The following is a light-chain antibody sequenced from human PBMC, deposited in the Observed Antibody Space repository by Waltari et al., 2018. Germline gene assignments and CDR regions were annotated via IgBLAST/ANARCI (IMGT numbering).Light chain of an antibody. CDR2: EVN. V-gene: IGLV2-23*02. CDR1: SSDIGYYNL. CDR3: CSYIGDSAWV. J-gene: IGLJ3*02. Sequence: QSALTQPASVSGSPGQSITISGTGTSSDIGYYNLVTWYQQAPGKAPKVIIYEVNKRPSGVSNRFSGSKSGNTASLTISGLQAEDEADYYCCSYIGDSAWVFGGGTKVTVL.